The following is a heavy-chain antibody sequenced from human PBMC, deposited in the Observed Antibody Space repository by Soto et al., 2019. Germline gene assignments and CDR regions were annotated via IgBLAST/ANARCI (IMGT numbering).Heavy chain of an antibody. V-gene: IGHV5-51*01. J-gene: IGHJ5*02. CDR2: IYPGDSDT. Sequence: GESLKISCKGSGYSFTSYWIGWVRQMPGKGLEWMGIIYPGDSDTRYSPSFQGQVTISADKSISTAYLQWSSLKASDTAMYYCARTTAGGDIVVVPAAHWFDPWGQGTLVTVSS. CDR3: ARTTAGGDIVVVPAAHWFDP. D-gene: IGHD2-2*01. CDR1: GYSFTSYW.